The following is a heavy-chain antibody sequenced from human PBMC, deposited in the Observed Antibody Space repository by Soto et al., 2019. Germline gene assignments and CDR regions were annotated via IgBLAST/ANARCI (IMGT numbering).Heavy chain of an antibody. CDR3: AAVPVLRFLKWLPAYFDY. CDR1: GFMFTSSA. CDR2: LVVGSGNT. V-gene: IGHV1-58*01. D-gene: IGHD3-3*01. J-gene: IGHJ4*02. Sequence: QMQVVQSGPEVKKRGTSVKVSYKTSGFMFTSSAVQWVRQARGQRLEWIGWLVVGSGNTHYAQHFQERVTLTRDMSTGTAYMELSSLRSEDTAVYYCAAVPVLRFLKWLPAYFDYWGQGTLVTVSS.